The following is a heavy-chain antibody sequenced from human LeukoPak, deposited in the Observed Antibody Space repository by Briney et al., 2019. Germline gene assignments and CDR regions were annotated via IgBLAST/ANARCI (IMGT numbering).Heavy chain of an antibody. Sequence: PSETLSLTCTVSGGSINDYYWSWIRQPPGKGLEWIGYISYSGSTNYNPSLKSRVTISRDTSKNQFSLNVSSVTAADTAVYYCARTYYDSGGSWFDPWGQGTLVTVSS. CDR2: ISYSGST. J-gene: IGHJ5*02. CDR3: ARTYYDSGGSWFDP. D-gene: IGHD3-22*01. V-gene: IGHV4-59*01. CDR1: GGSINDYY.